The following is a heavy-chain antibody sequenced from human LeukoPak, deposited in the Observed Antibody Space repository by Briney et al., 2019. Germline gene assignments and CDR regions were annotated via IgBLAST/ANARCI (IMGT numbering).Heavy chain of an antibody. D-gene: IGHD1-26*01. CDR2: INQDGSVK. J-gene: IGHJ4*02. V-gene: IGHV3-7*01. Sequence: GGSLRLSCAASGFTFISNWMSWVRQAPGKRLEWVANINQDGSVKHYVDAVKGRFTISRDNAENSLCLQMDSLRAEDTAVYYCARTDSGNLGYFDYWGQGTLVSVSS. CDR1: GFTFISNW. CDR3: ARTDSGNLGYFDY.